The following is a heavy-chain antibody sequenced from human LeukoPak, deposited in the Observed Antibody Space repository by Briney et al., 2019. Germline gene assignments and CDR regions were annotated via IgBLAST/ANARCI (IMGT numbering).Heavy chain of an antibody. V-gene: IGHV4-59*08. Sequence: SETLSLTCIVAGGSISPYYWSWIRQPPGGGLEWIAYIYYSVSTSYNPSLKSRVAISVDTSNNEVSLKLSSVTAADTAVYYCARHGYCSGGSCYWDYWGQGTLVTVSS. CDR2: IYYSVST. CDR1: GGSISPYY. J-gene: IGHJ4*02. CDR3: ARHGYCSGGSCYWDY. D-gene: IGHD2-15*01.